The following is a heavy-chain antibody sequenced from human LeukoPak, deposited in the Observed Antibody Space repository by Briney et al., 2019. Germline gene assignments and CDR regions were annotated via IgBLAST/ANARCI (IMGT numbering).Heavy chain of an antibody. V-gene: IGHV3-21*01. CDR3: ARMGLLNWNAPPSDY. CDR2: ISSSSSYI. CDR1: GFTFSSYS. J-gene: IGHJ4*02. Sequence: TGGSLRLSCAASGFTFSSYSMNWVRQAPGKGLEWVSSISSSSSYIYYADSVKGRFTISRDNAKNSLYLQMNSLRAEDTAVYYCARMGLLNWNAPPSDYWGQGTLVTVSS. D-gene: IGHD1-20*01.